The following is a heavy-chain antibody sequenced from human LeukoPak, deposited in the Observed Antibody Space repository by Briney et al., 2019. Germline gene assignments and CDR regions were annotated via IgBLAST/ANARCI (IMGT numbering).Heavy chain of an antibody. J-gene: IGHJ5*02. CDR2: IIPVLGLT. V-gene: IGHV1-69*04. CDR3: ARDGASSGPGWFDP. CDR1: GGTFSSYA. Sequence: ASVKVFCKTSGGTFSSYAISRVRQAPGQGPEWVGRIIPVLGLTNYAQKVQGRVTITADKSTSTAYMELNNLRSEDTAVYYCARDGASSGPGWFDPWGQGTLVTVSS. D-gene: IGHD3-10*01.